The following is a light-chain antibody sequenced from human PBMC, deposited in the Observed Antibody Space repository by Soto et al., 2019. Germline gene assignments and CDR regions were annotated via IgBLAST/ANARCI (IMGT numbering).Light chain of an antibody. CDR3: SSYGGSNNYV. CDR2: EVS. V-gene: IGLV2-8*01. Sequence: LTQPASVSGSPGQSITISCTGTSSDVGRYIYVSWYQQHPGKAPKIIMYEVSKRPSGVPDRFSGSKSGNTASLTVSGLQAGDEADYYCSSYGGSNNYVFGTGTKVTVL. J-gene: IGLJ1*01. CDR1: SSDVGRYIY.